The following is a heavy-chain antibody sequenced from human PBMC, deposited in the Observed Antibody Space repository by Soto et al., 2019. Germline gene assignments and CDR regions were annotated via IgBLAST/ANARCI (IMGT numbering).Heavy chain of an antibody. CDR2: VIDSGANT. V-gene: IGHV3-23*01. J-gene: IGHJ4*02. CDR1: GFTFSSYS. D-gene: IGHD2-15*01. Sequence: GGSLRLSCAASGFTFSSYSMTWVRQAPGKGLEWVSTVIDSGANTYYADSVKGRFTISRDNSKNTLYLQMNSLRAEDTAVYYCAKRGSQYCFDYWGQGTLVTVSS. CDR3: AKRGSQYCFDY.